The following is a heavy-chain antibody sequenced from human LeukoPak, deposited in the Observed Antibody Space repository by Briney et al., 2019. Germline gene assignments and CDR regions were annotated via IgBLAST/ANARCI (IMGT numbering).Heavy chain of an antibody. CDR3: ARLTTVVTLGRPFDY. CDR1: GDSISSGGYS. CDR2: IYYSGST. J-gene: IGHJ4*02. Sequence: PSQTLSLTCAVSGDSISSGGYSWSWIRQPPGKGLEWIGYIYYSGSTNYNPSLKSRVTISVDTSKNQFSLKLSSVTAADTAVYYCARLTTVVTLGRPFDYWGQGTLVTVSS. V-gene: IGHV4-61*08. D-gene: IGHD4-23*01.